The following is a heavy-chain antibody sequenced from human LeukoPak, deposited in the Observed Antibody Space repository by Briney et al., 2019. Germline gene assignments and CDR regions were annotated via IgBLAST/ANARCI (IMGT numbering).Heavy chain of an antibody. Sequence: GGSLRLSCAASGFTFSSYSMNWVRQAPGKGLEWVSYISSSSSTIYYADSVKGRFTISRDNAKNSLYLQMNSLRAEDTAVYYCARDKVTYYYDSSGYPDYWGQGTLVTVSS. CDR1: GFTFSSYS. D-gene: IGHD3-22*01. J-gene: IGHJ4*02. V-gene: IGHV3-48*01. CDR2: ISSSSSTI. CDR3: ARDKVTYYYDSSGYPDY.